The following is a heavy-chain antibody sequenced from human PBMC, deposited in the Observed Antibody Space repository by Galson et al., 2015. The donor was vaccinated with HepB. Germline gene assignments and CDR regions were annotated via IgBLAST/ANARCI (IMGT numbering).Heavy chain of an antibody. D-gene: IGHD6-19*01. CDR3: ARHPPRLGWFDP. CDR1: GGSISSSSHY. J-gene: IGHJ5*02. CDR2: IYYSGST. Sequence: SETLSLTCTVSGGSISSSSHYWGWIRQPPGKGLEWIGSIYYSGSTYYNPSLKSRVTISVDTSKNQFSLKLSSVTAADTAVYYCARHPPRLGWFDPWGQGTLVTVSS. V-gene: IGHV4-39*01.